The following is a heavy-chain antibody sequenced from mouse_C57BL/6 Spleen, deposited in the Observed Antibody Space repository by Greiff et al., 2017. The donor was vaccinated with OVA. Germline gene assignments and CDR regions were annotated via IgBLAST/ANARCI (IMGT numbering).Heavy chain of an antibody. V-gene: IGHV2-2*01. CDR1: GFSLTSYG. J-gene: IGHJ4*01. CDR3: ARKEWDYDGYAMDY. Sequence: QVQLQQSGPGLVQPSQSLSITCTVSGFSLTSYGVHWVRQSPGKGLEWLGVIWSGGSTDYNAAFISRLSISKDNSKSQVFFKMNSLQAEDTAIYYGARKEWDYDGYAMDYWGQGTSVTVSS. CDR2: IWSGGST. D-gene: IGHD2-4*01.